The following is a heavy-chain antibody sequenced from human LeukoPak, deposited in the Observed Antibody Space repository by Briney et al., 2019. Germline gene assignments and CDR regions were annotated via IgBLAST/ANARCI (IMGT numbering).Heavy chain of an antibody. CDR2: IKQDGGEK. CDR1: GFSLSSFQ. J-gene: IGHJ4*02. V-gene: IGHV3-7*01. CDR3: ARAYSGNYRAGDF. D-gene: IGHD1-26*01. Sequence: GGSLRLSCAASGFSLSSFQMNWVRQAPGKGLEWVANIKQDGGEKYYVDSVKGRFTISRDNANLYLQMNSLRAEDTAVYYCARAYSGNYRAGDFWGQGTLVTVSS.